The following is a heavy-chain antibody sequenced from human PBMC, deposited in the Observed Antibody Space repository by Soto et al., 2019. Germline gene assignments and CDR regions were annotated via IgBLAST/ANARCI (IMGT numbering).Heavy chain of an antibody. CDR3: ARASPYGDYALDY. V-gene: IGHV4-59*01. CDR2: ISYSGST. D-gene: IGHD4-17*01. Sequence: QVQLQESGPGLVKPSETLSLTCTVSGGCISSYYWIWIRQPPGKGLEWIGYISYSGSTNYNPSLKSRPTISVDTSKNQFSLKLRSVTATDTAVYYCARASPYGDYALDYWGQGTLVTVSS. J-gene: IGHJ4*02. CDR1: GGCISSYY.